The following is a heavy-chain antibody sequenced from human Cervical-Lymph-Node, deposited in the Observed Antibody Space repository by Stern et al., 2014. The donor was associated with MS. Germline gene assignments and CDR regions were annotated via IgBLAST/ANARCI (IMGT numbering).Heavy chain of an antibody. Sequence: QVQLVQSGAEVKKPGSSVKVSCKASGGTLRSYAINWLRQAPGQGLEWMGGIVPIFGTSNYAQKFQGRVTITADKSTSTAYMELSSLRSEDTAVYYCAREGDRGGCYFFDYWGQGTLVTVSA. V-gene: IGHV1-69*14. CDR1: GGTLRSYA. CDR2: IVPIFGTS. D-gene: IGHD3-16*01. CDR3: AREGDRGGCYFFDY. J-gene: IGHJ4*02.